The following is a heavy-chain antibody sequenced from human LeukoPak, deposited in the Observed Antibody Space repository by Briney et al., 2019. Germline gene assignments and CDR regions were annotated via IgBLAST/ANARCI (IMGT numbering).Heavy chain of an antibody. CDR3: ARDFSGSYDAFDI. D-gene: IGHD1-26*01. J-gene: IGHJ3*02. V-gene: IGHV1-69*13. Sequence: ASVKVSCKASGGTFSSYAISWVRQAPGQGLEWMGGIIPIFGTANYAQKFQGRVTITADEPTSTAYMELSSLRSEDTAVYYCARDFSGSYDAFDIWGQGTMVAVSS. CDR2: IIPIFGTA. CDR1: GGTFSSYA.